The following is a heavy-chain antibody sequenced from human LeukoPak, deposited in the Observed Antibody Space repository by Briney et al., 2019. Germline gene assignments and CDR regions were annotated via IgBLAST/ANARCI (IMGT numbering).Heavy chain of an antibody. V-gene: IGHV3-7*01. J-gene: IGHJ4*02. D-gene: IGHD1-7*01. CDR1: GFTFSSYW. Sequence: GGSLRLSCAASGFTFSSYWMSWVRQAPGKGLEWVANIKQDGGDKYYVDSVMGRFTISRDNAKNSLYLQMNSLRAEDTAVYYCARDSVELPLGYWGQGTLVAVSS. CDR2: IKQDGGDK. CDR3: ARDSVELPLGY.